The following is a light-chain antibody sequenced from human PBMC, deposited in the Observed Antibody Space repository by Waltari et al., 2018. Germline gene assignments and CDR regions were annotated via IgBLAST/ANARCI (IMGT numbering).Light chain of an antibody. CDR3: LLFYGGAYV. CDR2: STS. CDR1: TGAVPSNYY. Sequence: QTVVTQEPALTVSPGGTVTLTCASSTGAVPSNYYPNWFQQKPGQAPRGLIYSTSNKHSWTPARFSGSLLGGKAALTLSGVQPEDEAEYYCLLFYGGAYVFGTGTKVTVL. J-gene: IGLJ1*01. V-gene: IGLV7-43*01.